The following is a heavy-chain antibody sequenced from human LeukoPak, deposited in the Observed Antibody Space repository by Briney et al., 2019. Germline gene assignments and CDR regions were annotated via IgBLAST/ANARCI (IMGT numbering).Heavy chain of an antibody. D-gene: IGHD5-12*01. J-gene: IGHJ4*02. CDR1: GFTFSSYS. CDR2: ISSSSSYT. Sequence: GGSLRLSCAPSGFTFSSYSMNWVRQAPGKGLEWVSSISSSSSYTYYTDSVKGRFTISRDNAKNSLYLQMNSLRAEDTAVYYCARVGYRAVSSFDYWGQGTLVTVSS. CDR3: ARVGYRAVSSFDY. V-gene: IGHV3-21*01.